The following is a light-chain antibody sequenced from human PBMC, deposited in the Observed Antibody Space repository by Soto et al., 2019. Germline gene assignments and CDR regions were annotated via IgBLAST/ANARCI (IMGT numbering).Light chain of an antibody. J-gene: IGKJ5*01. V-gene: IGKV1-39*01. CDR1: QSISSY. Sequence: DIQMTQSQPSVSASVGDRVTITCGASQSISSYLNWYQQKPGKAPKLLIYAASSLQSGVPSRFSGSGSGTDFTLTISSLQPEDFATYYCQQSYSTPITFGQGTRLEIK. CDR2: AAS. CDR3: QQSYSTPIT.